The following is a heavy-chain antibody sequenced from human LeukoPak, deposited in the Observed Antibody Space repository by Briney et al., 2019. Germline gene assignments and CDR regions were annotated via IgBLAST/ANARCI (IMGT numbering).Heavy chain of an antibody. J-gene: IGHJ4*02. CDR3: ARARDYVFDY. CDR2: IYVGGST. CDR1: GFIFSSYG. D-gene: IGHD4-17*01. V-gene: IGHV3-53*01. Sequence: GRSLRLSCAAYGFIFSSYGMHWVRQAPGKGLEWVAVIYVGGSTYYADSVKGRFTISRDNSKNTLYLQMNSLRAEDTAVYYCARARDYVFDYWGQGTLVTVSS.